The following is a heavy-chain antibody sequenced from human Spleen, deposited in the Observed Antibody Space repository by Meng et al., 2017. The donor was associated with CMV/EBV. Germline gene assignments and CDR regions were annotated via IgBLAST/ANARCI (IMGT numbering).Heavy chain of an antibody. CDR3: AKDEPGAGSNDP. Sequence: GESLKISCAASGFTFSSYGMHWVRQAPGKGLEWVAFIRYDGSNKYYADSVKGRLTISRDNSKNTLYLQMNSLRAEDTAVYYCAKDEPGAGSNDPWGQGTLVTVSS. V-gene: IGHV3-30*02. CDR1: GFTFSSYG. J-gene: IGHJ5*02. D-gene: IGHD7-27*01. CDR2: IRYDGSNK.